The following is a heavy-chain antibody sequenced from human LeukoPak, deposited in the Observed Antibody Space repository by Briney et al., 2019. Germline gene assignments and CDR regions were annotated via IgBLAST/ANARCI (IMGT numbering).Heavy chain of an antibody. J-gene: IGHJ4*02. Sequence: PSETLSLTCTVSGGSLISNSYFWGWIRQPPGKGLDWIGIIYYSGSTYYNPSLKSRVTISVDTSKNQFSLKLSSVTAADTAVYYCARHAPKRHFDYWGQGTLVTVSS. CDR2: IYYSGST. CDR1: GGSLISNSYF. V-gene: IGHV4-39*01. CDR3: ARHAPKRHFDY.